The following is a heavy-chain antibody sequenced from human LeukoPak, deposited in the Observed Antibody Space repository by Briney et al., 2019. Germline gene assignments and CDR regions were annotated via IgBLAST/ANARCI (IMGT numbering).Heavy chain of an antibody. CDR1: GFTFSSYA. Sequence: GGSLRLSCGASGFTFSSYAMAWVRQAPGKGLEWVSSIKSGGDNTYFIDSVKGRFSISRDNSKNTLYLQMSSLSAEDTAVYYCAKGHTASEWLFFDSWGRGTLVTVSS. CDR3: AKGHTASEWLFFDS. D-gene: IGHD5-12*01. V-gene: IGHV3-23*01. CDR2: IKSGGDNT. J-gene: IGHJ4*02.